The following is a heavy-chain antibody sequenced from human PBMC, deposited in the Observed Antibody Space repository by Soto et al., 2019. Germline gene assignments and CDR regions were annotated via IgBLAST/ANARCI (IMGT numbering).Heavy chain of an antibody. Sequence: LRLSCAASGFTVDSCGMSWVRQAPGKGLEWLSLISGSGRYTDYADSVKGRFTISRDNSKNTLYLQMNSLRVEDTAVYYCAKDPPSERMQPDYGMDVWGQGTTVTVSS. CDR1: GFTVDSCG. J-gene: IGHJ6*02. D-gene: IGHD1-1*01. CDR3: AKDPPSERMQPDYGMDV. V-gene: IGHV3-23*01. CDR2: ISGSGRYT.